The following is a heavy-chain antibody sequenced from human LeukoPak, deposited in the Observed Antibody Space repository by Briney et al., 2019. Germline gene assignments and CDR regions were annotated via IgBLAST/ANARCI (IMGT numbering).Heavy chain of an antibody. Sequence: ASVKVSCKASGYTFTTYGISWVRQAPGQGLEWMGWISTYNGNTHYPQKLQGRVTMTTDTSTSTAYMELRSLRSDDTAVYYCAREGVYDILTGYCDYWGQGTLVTVSS. V-gene: IGHV1-18*01. J-gene: IGHJ4*02. CDR3: AREGVYDILTGYCDY. D-gene: IGHD3-9*01. CDR1: GYTFTTYG. CDR2: ISTYNGNT.